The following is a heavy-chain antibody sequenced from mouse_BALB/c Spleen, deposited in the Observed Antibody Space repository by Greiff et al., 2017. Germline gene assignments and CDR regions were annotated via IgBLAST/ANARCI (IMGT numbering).Heavy chain of an antibody. CDR2: IDPANGNT. CDR1: GFNIKDTY. CDR3: AREGFHAMAY. Sequence: EVQLQQSGAELVKPGASVKLSCTASGFNIKDTYMHWVKQRPEQGLEWIGRIDPANGNTKYDPKFQGKATITAYTSSNTAYLQLSSLQSEGTAFYYCAREGFHAMAYWGQGTSVTVSA. V-gene: IGHV14-3*02. J-gene: IGHJ4*01.